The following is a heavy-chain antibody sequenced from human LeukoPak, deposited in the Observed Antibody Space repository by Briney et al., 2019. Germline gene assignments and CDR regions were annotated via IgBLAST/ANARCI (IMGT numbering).Heavy chain of an antibody. CDR2: IYYSGST. CDR1: GGSISSYY. J-gene: IGHJ4*02. CDR3: ARHSEDFWSGYPTPPYFDY. V-gene: IGHV4-59*08. D-gene: IGHD3-3*01. Sequence: SETLSLTCTVSGGSISSYYWSWIRQPPGKGLEWIGYIYYSGSTNYNPSLKSRVTISVDTSKNQFSLKLSSVTAADTAVYYCARHSEDFWSGYPTPPYFDYWGQGTLVTVSS.